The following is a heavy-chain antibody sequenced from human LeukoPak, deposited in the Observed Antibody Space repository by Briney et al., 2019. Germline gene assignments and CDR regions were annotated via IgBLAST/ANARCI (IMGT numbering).Heavy chain of an antibody. CDR3: ARRTGYSYGFSH. D-gene: IGHD5-18*01. J-gene: IGHJ4*02. CDR1: GGSISSSSYC. V-gene: IGHV4-39*01. Sequence: PSETLSLTCXVXGGSISSSSYCWGWIRQPPGKGLEGIGNMYYSGSIYYNPSPKSRVTISVDTSKTQFSLNLNSVTAADTAVYYCARRTGYSYGFSHWGPGTMLTVSS. CDR2: MYYSGSI.